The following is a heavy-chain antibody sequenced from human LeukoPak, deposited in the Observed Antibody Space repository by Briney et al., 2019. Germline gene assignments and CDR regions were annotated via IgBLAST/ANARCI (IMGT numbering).Heavy chain of an antibody. CDR2: ISAGGGGT. D-gene: IGHD2-8*01. CDR3: TKLSGVAAALDI. J-gene: IGHJ3*02. CDR1: GFTFTGYA. V-gene: IGHV3-23*01. Sequence: GGSLTLSCAASGFTFTGYAMNWVRQAPGKGLEWVSGISAGGGGTYDADSAKGRFTMSRDNSKNMVYLEMHSLRADDTAVYYCTKLSGVAAALDIWGHGTMVTVSS.